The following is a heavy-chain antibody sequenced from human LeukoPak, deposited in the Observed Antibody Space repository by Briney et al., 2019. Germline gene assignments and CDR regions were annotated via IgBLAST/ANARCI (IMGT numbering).Heavy chain of an antibody. CDR3: AREGLSSGPDAFDI. CDR1: GFTFSDYY. D-gene: IGHD6-19*01. J-gene: IGHJ3*02. V-gene: IGHV3-11*01. Sequence: PGGPLRLSCAASGFTFSDYYMSWIRQAPGKGLEWVSYISSSGSTIYYADSVKGRFTISRDNAKNSLYLQMNSLRAEDTAVYYCAREGLSSGPDAFDIWGQGTMVTVSS. CDR2: ISSSGSTI.